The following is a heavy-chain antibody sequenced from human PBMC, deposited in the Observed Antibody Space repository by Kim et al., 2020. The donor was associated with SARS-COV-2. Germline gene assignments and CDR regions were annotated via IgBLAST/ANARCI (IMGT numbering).Heavy chain of an antibody. J-gene: IGHJ3*02. Sequence: GGSLRLSCAASGFTFSSYDMHWVRQATGKGLEWVSAIGTAGDTYYPGSVKGRFTISRENAKNSLYLQMNSLRAGDTAVYYCARGSELGTDDYGDHDAFDIWGQGTMVTVSS. V-gene: IGHV3-13*04. D-gene: IGHD4-17*01. CDR3: ARGSELGTDDYGDHDAFDI. CDR2: IGTAGDT. CDR1: GFTFSSYD.